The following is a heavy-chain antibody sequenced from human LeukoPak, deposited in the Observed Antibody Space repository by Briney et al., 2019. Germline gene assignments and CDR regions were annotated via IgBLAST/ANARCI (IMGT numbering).Heavy chain of an antibody. J-gene: IGHJ4*02. CDR1: GYTFTSYD. V-gene: IGHV1-8*03. Sequence: ASVKVSCKASGYTFTSYDINWVRQATGQGLEWMGWMNPNSGNTGYAQKFQGRVTITRNTSISTAYMELSRLRSDDTAVYYCAKGRDGYKIDYWGQGTLVTVSS. CDR2: MNPNSGNT. D-gene: IGHD5-24*01. CDR3: AKGRDGYKIDY.